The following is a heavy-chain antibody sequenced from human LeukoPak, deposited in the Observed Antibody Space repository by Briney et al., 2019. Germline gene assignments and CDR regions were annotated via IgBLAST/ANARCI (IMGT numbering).Heavy chain of an antibody. V-gene: IGHV3-23*01. CDR2: LSRTGDYT. CDR1: GFSFSGCG. Sequence: LTGGSLRLSCAASGFSFSGCGMGWVRQAPGKGLEWVSTLSRTGDYTYYADSVKGRFSISRDNSKNTLYLQMASLRVEDTAIYYCAKLPAPGGDYVYFDSWGQGTLVTVSS. J-gene: IGHJ4*02. CDR3: AKLPAPGGDYVYFDS. D-gene: IGHD3-16*01.